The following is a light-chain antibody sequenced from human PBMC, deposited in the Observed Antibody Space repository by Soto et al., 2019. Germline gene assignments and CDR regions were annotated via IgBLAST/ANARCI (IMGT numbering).Light chain of an antibody. CDR1: SAYSDYK. CDR2: VGTGGIVG. Sequence: QTVVTQPPSASVSLGASVTLTCTLGSAYSDYKVDWYQQRAGKGPRFVMRVGTGGIVGSKGDGIPDRFSGLGSGLNRYLIIKNVQEEDESDYHCGADHGSGSNFAYVFATGTKLTVL. CDR3: GADHGSGSNFAYV. J-gene: IGLJ1*01. V-gene: IGLV9-49*01.